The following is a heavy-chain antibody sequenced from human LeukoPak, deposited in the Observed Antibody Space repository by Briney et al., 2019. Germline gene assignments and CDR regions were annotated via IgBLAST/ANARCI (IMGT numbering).Heavy chain of an antibody. CDR2: IFYSGST. CDR1: SGSISNSNFY. Sequence: SETLSLTCTVSSGSISNSNFYWGWIRQPPGKGLEWIGSIFYSGSTDYNPSLKSRVTISVDLSKDQFSLKLNSVTAADTAVYYCARYSGTQFGPWGQGTLVTVSS. V-gene: IGHV4-39*01. D-gene: IGHD1-26*01. CDR3: ARYSGTQFGP. J-gene: IGHJ5*02.